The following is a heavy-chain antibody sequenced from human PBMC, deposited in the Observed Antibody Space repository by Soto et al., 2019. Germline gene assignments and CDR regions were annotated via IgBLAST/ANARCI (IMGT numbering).Heavy chain of an antibody. CDR2: TYYRSKWYS. Sequence: SQTLSLTCAISGDSVSSNSSAWNWIRQSPSRGLEWLGRTYYRSKWYSEYAVSVKGRITVNPDTSKNQFSLQLNSVTPEDSAVYYCARTQSVFDYWGQGTQVTVSS. CDR1: GDSVSSNSSA. J-gene: IGHJ4*02. V-gene: IGHV6-1*01. CDR3: ARTQSVFDY.